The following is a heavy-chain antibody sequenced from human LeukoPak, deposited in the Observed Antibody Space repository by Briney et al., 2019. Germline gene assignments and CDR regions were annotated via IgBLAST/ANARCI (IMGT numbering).Heavy chain of an antibody. CDR2: INHSGST. Sequence: SETLSLTCAVYGGSFSGYYWSWIRQPPGKGLEWIGEINHSGSTNYNPSLKSRVTISVDTSKNQFSLKLSSVTAADTAVYYCAGRGYSYGYNYWGQGTLVTVSS. CDR3: AGRGYSYGYNY. CDR1: GGSFSGYY. D-gene: IGHD5-18*01. J-gene: IGHJ4*02. V-gene: IGHV4-34*01.